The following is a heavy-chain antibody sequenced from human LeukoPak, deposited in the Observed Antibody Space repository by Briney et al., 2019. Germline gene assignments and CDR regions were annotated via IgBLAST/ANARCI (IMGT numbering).Heavy chain of an antibody. CDR1: GYTFTDYY. J-gene: IGHJ5*02. Sequence: GASVKVSCKASGYTFTDYYLHWVRQAPGQGLEGIGWINPKKCGSTYAQKFQGRVTMPCDTCIGPAYMEPRSLSSDDPALYNCVRAYESGWFDPWGQGALVTVS. D-gene: IGHD3-22*01. CDR2: INPKKCGS. CDR3: VRAYESGWFDP. V-gene: IGHV1-2*02.